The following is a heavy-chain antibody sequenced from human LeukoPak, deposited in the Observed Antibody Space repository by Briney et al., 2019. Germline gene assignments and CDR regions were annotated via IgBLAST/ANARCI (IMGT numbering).Heavy chain of an antibody. CDR3: ARCPYSSSTLFDY. CDR2: IYYSGST. D-gene: IGHD6-6*01. Sequence: SETLSLTCTVSGGSISNYYWNWIRQPPGKGLEWIGYIYYSGSTNYNPSLKSRVTISVDTSKNQFSLKLTSVTAADTAVYYCARCPYSSSTLFDYWGQGTLVTASS. CDR1: GGSISNYY. V-gene: IGHV4-59*01. J-gene: IGHJ4*02.